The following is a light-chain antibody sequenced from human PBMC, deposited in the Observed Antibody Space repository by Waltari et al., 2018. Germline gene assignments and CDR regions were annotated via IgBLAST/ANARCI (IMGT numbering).Light chain of an antibody. J-gene: IGKJ4*02. Sequence: DIQMTQSPSSVSASVGDRVTITCRASRDISSWLAWYQQKPGTAPKLLIYAVSSLQSGVPSRFSGSGSGTYFTLTISSLQSEDFAIYYCQQCNGLSLTFGGGTKVEIK. CDR1: RDISSW. V-gene: IGKV1-12*01. CDR2: AVS. CDR3: QQCNGLSLT.